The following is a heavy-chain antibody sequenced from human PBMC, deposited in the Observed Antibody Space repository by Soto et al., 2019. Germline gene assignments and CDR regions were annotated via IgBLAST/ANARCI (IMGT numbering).Heavy chain of an antibody. Sequence: QVQLVESGGGVVQPGRSLRLSCAASGFTFSNYGMHWVRQAPGKGLEWVALISYDGSNKYYADSVKGRFTISRDNSKNTLYLQMNSLRTEDTAVYYCAKDLGHGGRGAFDIWGQGTMVTVSS. CDR1: GFTFSNYG. V-gene: IGHV3-30*18. CDR3: AKDLGHGGRGAFDI. J-gene: IGHJ3*02. CDR2: ISYDGSNK. D-gene: IGHD7-27*01.